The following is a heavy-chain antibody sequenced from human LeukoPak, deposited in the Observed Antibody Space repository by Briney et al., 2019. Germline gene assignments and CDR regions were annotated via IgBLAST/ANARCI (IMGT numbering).Heavy chain of an antibody. J-gene: IGHJ4*02. V-gene: IGHV1-18*01. CDR2: ISAYNGNT. Sequence: GASVKVSCKASGYTFTSYGISWVRQAPGQGLEWMGCISAYNGNTNYAQKLQGRVTMTTDTSTSTAHMELRSLRSDDTAVYYCARSNYYDSSGYSTYWGQGTLVTVSS. CDR3: ARSNYYDSSGYSTY. D-gene: IGHD3-22*01. CDR1: GYTFTSYG.